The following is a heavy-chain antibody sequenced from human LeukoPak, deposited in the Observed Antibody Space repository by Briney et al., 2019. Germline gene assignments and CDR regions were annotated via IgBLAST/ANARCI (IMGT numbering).Heavy chain of an antibody. CDR3: ARDYSSSSGLISKDWFDP. D-gene: IGHD6-6*01. V-gene: IGHV1-69*04. J-gene: IGHJ5*02. CDR2: IIPILGIA. Sequence: GASVKVSCKASGGTFSSYAISWVRQAPGQGLEWMGRIIPILGIANYAQKFQGRVTITADKSTSTAYMELSSLRSEDTAVYYCARDYSSSSGLISKDWFDPWGQGTLVTVSS. CDR1: GGTFSSYA.